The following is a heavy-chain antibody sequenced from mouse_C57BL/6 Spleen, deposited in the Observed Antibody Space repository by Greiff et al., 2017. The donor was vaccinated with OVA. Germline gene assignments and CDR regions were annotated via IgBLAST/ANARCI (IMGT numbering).Heavy chain of an antibody. D-gene: IGHD1-1*01. Sequence: EVKLVESGEGLVKPGGSLKLSCAASGFTFSSYAMSWVRQTPEKRLEWVAYISSGGDYIYYADTVKGRFTISRDNARTTLYLQMSSLKSEDTAMYYCTREGDYGSYAMDYWGQGTSVTVSS. J-gene: IGHJ4*01. V-gene: IGHV5-9-1*02. CDR3: TREGDYGSYAMDY. CDR2: ISSGGDYI. CDR1: GFTFSSYA.